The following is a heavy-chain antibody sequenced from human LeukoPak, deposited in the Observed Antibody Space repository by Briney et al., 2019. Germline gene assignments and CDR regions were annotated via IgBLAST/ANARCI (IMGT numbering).Heavy chain of an antibody. CDR3: GRNRLGKGLDT. Sequence: ASVKVSCKASGYTFTGYYIHWVRHAPGQGLECMAWINPNSGGTHYAQKSQGRVTMTRDTSISTAYMDLSRPRSHNTPLYICGRNRLGKGLDTWGQGTMVTVSS. CDR2: INPNSGGT. J-gene: IGHJ3*02. CDR1: GYTFTGYY. D-gene: IGHD7-27*01. V-gene: IGHV1-2*02.